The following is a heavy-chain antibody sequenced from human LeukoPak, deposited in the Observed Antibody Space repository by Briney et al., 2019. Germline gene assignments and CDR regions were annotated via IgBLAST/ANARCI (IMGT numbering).Heavy chain of an antibody. CDR2: IDPSDSYT. CDR1: GYSFTSYW. Sequence: GESLKIFSKASGYSFTSYWFRWVRQMPGKGLEWMGRIDPSDSYTNYSPSFQGHVTISADKSISTAYLQWSSLKASDTDMYYCAIYGLIVATRAVDITGQGAMVTVSS. V-gene: IGHV5-10-1*01. CDR3: AIYGLIVATRAVDI. D-gene: IGHD2-15*01. J-gene: IGHJ3*02.